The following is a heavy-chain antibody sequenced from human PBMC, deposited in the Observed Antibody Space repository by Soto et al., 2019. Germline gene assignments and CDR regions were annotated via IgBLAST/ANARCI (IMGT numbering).Heavy chain of an antibody. CDR1: GYSFTSYW. Sequence: GESLKISCKGSGYSFTSYWISWVRQMPGKGLEWMGRIDPSDSYTNYSPSFQGHVTISADKSISTAYLQWSSLKAADTAVYFCARGHYYYGMDVWGQGITVTVSS. J-gene: IGHJ6*02. V-gene: IGHV5-10-1*01. CDR2: IDPSDSYT. CDR3: ARGHYYYGMDV.